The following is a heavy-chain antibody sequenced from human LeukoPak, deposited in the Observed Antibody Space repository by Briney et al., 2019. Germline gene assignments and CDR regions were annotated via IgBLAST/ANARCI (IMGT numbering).Heavy chain of an antibody. J-gene: IGHJ4*02. Sequence: GGSLRLSCAASGFTFIDYDMHWVRQAIGKGLEWVSAIGIRGDTHYSGSVKGRFTISRENAESSLYLQMNSLGAEDTAVYYCARGGIQVSGIDEFDYWGQGTLVTVSS. CDR1: GFTFIDYD. CDR2: IGIRGDT. CDR3: ARGGIQVSGIDEFDY. V-gene: IGHV3-13*01. D-gene: IGHD6-19*01.